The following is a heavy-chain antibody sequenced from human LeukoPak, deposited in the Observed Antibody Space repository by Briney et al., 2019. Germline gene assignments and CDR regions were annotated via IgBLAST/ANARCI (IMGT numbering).Heavy chain of an antibody. J-gene: IGHJ3*02. D-gene: IGHD4-23*01. Sequence: ASVKVSCKASGYTFTAYYINWVRQAPGQGLEWMGWINPHSGVAVYTQGFQGRVTMTRDTSISTAYMELSRLRSDDTAVYYCARFEDYGGNRDVFDIWGQGTMVTVSS. V-gene: IGHV1-2*02. CDR1: GYTFTAYY. CDR2: INPHSGVA. CDR3: ARFEDYGGNRDVFDI.